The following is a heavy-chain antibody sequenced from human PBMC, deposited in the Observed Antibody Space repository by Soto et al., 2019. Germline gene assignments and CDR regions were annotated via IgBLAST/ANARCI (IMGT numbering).Heavy chain of an antibody. CDR2: TYYRSKWYF. J-gene: IGHJ5*01. D-gene: IGHD1-26*01. Sequence: QVQLQQSGPGLVKPSQTLSLTCAISGDSVSSNSAAWNWIRQSPSRCLEWLGRTYYRSKWYFDYAVSVKSRITIHPDTSNNQLSLHLTSVTPDDTAVYYCVRLIVTSWLDSWGQVTLVTFAS. V-gene: IGHV6-1*01. CDR3: VRLIVTSWLDS. CDR1: GDSVSSNSAA.